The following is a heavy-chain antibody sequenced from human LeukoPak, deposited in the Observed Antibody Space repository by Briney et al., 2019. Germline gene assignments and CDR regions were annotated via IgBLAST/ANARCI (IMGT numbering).Heavy chain of an antibody. CDR2: IDWDDDK. Sequence: SGPTLVNPTQTLTLTCTFSGFSLSTSGMCVSWIRQPPGKALEWLARIDWDDDKYYSTSLKTRLTISKDTSKNQVVLTMTNVDPVDTATYYCARISLSGDYRSFDYWGQGTLVTVSS. CDR1: GFSLSTSGMC. J-gene: IGHJ4*02. CDR3: ARISLSGDYRSFDY. D-gene: IGHD4-11*01. V-gene: IGHV2-70*11.